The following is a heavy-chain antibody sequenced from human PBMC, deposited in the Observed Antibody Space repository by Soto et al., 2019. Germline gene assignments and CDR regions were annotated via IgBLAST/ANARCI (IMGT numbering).Heavy chain of an antibody. CDR2: IIPVFGTA. Sequence: QVQLVQSGAEVKKPGSSVKVSCKASGGTFSSYAISWVRQATGQGLEWMGGIIPVFGTANYAQKFQGRVTITADESPSTAHIELCSLRSEDTAVYYCAGISCSYYYYYYCMDVCGQVTTVTVSS. CDR3: AGISCSYYYYYYCMDV. D-gene: IGHD3-3*02. J-gene: IGHJ6*02. V-gene: IGHV1-69*01. CDR1: GGTFSSYA.